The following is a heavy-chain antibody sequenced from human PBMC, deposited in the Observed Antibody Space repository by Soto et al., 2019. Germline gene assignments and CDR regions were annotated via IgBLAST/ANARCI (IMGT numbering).Heavy chain of an antibody. V-gene: IGHV3-30*18. CDR1: GFTFSSYG. CDR2: ISYHGSNK. CDR3: AKDSPVGVPLLRDLHD. D-gene: IGHD2-15*01. Sequence: GGSLRLSCAASGFTFSSYGMHWVRQAPGKGLEWVAVISYHGSNKYYADSVKGRFTIPRDNSKNTVYLQMNSLRAEDTAVYYCAKDSPVGVPLLRDLHDWGQGTLVTVSS. J-gene: IGHJ1*01.